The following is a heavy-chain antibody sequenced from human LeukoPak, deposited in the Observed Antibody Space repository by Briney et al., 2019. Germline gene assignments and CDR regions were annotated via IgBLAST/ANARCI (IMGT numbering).Heavy chain of an antibody. V-gene: IGHV3-23*01. CDR2: ISGSGGTT. CDR3: AKAGAGIQLWSHIDY. J-gene: IGHJ4*02. D-gene: IGHD5-18*01. CDR1: GFTFSSYA. Sequence: GGSLRLSCAASGFTFSSYAMSWVRQAPGKGLEWVSTISGSGGTTYYADSVKGQFTISRDNSKNTLYLQMHSLRAEDTAVYYCAKAGAGIQLWSHIDYWGQGTLATVSS.